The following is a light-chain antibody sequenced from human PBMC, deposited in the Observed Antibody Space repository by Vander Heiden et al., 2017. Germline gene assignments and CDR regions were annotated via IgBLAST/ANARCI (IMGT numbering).Light chain of an antibody. V-gene: IGLV1-40*01. CDR1: SSNIGAGYD. Sequence: QSVLTQPPSVSGAAGQRVTISCTGSSSNIGAGYDVHWYQQLPGTAPKVLIYDKNNRPPGVADRFSGSTSGTSASLAITGLQAEDEADYYCQSCDNSRTVTVVFGGGTKLTVL. CDR2: DKN. CDR3: QSCDNSRTVTVV. J-gene: IGLJ2*01.